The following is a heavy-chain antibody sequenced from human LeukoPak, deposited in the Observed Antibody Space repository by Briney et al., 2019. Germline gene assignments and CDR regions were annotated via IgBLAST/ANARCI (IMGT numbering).Heavy chain of an antibody. CDR1: GFTFSNYW. CDR3: ARVQPSIVGL. V-gene: IGHV3-74*01. Sequence: GSLRLSCAASGFTFSNYWMHWVRQAPGKGLVWVSHINTDGTTTNYADSVKGRFTISRDNAKNTLYLQMNSLRAEDTAVYFCARVQPSIVGLWGQGTMVTVSS. D-gene: IGHD2/OR15-2a*01. J-gene: IGHJ3*01. CDR2: INTDGTTT.